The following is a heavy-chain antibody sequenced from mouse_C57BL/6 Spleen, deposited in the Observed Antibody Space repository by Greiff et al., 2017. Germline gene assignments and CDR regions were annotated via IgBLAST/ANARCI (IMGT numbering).Heavy chain of an antibody. CDR1: GYTFTSYW. Sequence: VQLQQPGAELVKPGASVKLSCKASGYTFTSYWMQWVKQRPGQGLEWIGEIDPSDSYTNSNQKFKGKATLTVDTSSSTAYMQLSSLTSEDSAVYYCARSAYYSNDYFDYWGQGTTLTVSS. CDR2: IDPSDSYT. J-gene: IGHJ2*01. D-gene: IGHD2-5*01. V-gene: IGHV1-50*01. CDR3: ARSAYYSNDYFDY.